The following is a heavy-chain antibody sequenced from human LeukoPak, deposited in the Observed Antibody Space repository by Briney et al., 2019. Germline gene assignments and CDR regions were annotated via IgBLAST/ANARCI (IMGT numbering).Heavy chain of an antibody. Sequence: GGSLRLSCSASGFTFSSYAMHWVRQAPGKGLEYVSAISSNGGSTYYADSVKGRFTISRDNSKNTLYLQMSSLRAEDTAVYYCARVGGTNYYYYGMDVWGQGTTVTVSS. V-gene: IGHV3-64D*06. J-gene: IGHJ6*02. CDR1: GFTFSSYA. CDR2: ISSNGGST. CDR3: ARVGGTNYYYYGMDV. D-gene: IGHD1-1*01.